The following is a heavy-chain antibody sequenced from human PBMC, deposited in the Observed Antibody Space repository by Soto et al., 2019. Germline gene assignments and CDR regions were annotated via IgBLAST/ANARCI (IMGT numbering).Heavy chain of an antibody. Sequence: QVQLQESGPGLVKPSETLSLTCTVSGGSITNYYCSWFWQPRGKGLVWIGYIQYNGYSAYNLSLRRRVTMTMKTSKAQFSLMLQSVTATDTDVYYCARHGFGNLPGLVEVWGQGTTVIVSS. CDR2: IQYNGYS. J-gene: IGHJ6*02. CDR1: GGSITNYY. D-gene: IGHD3-10*01. CDR3: ARHGFGNLPGLVEV. V-gene: IGHV4-59*08.